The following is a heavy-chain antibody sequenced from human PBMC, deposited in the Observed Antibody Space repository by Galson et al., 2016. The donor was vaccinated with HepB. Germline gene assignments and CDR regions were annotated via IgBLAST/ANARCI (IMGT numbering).Heavy chain of an antibody. D-gene: IGHD3-10*01. Sequence: SVKVSCKASGYRFTTYSIHWVRQAPGQGLEWMGWTNAGNGNTKLSEKFQARVAISTDTSATTAYMELNNLTSEDTAVYYCARKRLGAAYWFDSWGQGTLVRVSS. CDR3: ARKRLGAAYWFDS. CDR2: TNAGNGNT. V-gene: IGHV1-3*01. J-gene: IGHJ5*01. CDR1: GYRFTTYS.